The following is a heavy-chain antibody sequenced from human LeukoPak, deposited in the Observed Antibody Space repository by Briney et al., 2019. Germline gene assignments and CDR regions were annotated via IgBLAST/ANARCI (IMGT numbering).Heavy chain of an antibody. Sequence: GGSLRLSCAASGFTFSGSAMHWVRQASGKGLEWVGRIRSKANSYATAYAASVKGRFTISRDDSKNTAYLQMNSLKTEDTAVYYCARASVAATTHYYYYMDVWGKGTTVTISS. CDR3: ARASVAATTHYYYYMDV. D-gene: IGHD2-15*01. J-gene: IGHJ6*03. CDR1: GFTFSGSA. V-gene: IGHV3-73*01. CDR2: IRSKANSYAT.